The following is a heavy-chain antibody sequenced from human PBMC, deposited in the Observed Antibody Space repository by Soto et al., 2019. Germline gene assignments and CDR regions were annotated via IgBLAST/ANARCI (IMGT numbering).Heavy chain of an antibody. CDR1: GFSFSSYV. J-gene: IGHJ5*02. Sequence: GSLRLSCTVSGFSFSSYVMSWVRQAPGKGLEWVSGISGRGFSTYYADSVKGRFTISRDNSKNMLYLQMNSLRAEDTAVYFCARDPGDYDILTGYIPNWFDPWGQGTLVTVSS. CDR2: ISGRGFST. CDR3: ARDPGDYDILTGYIPNWFDP. D-gene: IGHD3-9*01. V-gene: IGHV3-23*01.